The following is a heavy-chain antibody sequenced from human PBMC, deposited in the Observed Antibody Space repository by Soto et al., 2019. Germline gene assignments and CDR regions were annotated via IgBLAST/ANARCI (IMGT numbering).Heavy chain of an antibody. Sequence: EVLLVQSGAEVKKPGESLKISCKGSGSIFNNYWIGWVRQMPGKGLEWMGIIYPGDSVTVYSPSFRGQVAISVDKSISTAYLQWHSLKASDTAMYYCARRLDAFDIWGQGTMVTVSS. J-gene: IGHJ3*02. D-gene: IGHD3-16*01. V-gene: IGHV5-51*01. CDR2: IYPGDSVT. CDR1: GSIFNNYW. CDR3: ARRLDAFDI.